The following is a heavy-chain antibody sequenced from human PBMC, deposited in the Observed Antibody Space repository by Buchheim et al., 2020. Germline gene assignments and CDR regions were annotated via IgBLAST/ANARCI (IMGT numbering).Heavy chain of an antibody. CDR1: GGSFSGYY. V-gene: IGHV4-34*01. CDR2: INHSGST. J-gene: IGHJ1*01. Sequence: QVQLQQWGAGLLKPSETLSLTCAVSGGSFSGYYWSWIRQPPGKGLEWIGEINHSGSTNYNPSLKSRVTISVDTSKNQFSLKLSSVTAADTAVYYCARGRGAVAGTSMKYFQHWGQGTL. D-gene: IGHD6-19*01. CDR3: ARGRGAVAGTSMKYFQH.